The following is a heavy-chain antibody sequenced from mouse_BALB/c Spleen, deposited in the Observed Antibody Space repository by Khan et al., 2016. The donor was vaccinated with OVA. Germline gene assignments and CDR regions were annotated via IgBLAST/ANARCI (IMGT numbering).Heavy chain of an antibody. CDR3: ASDRIDY. Sequence: QVQLQQSGAEQAKPGASVKMSCKTSGYTFSSYWMHWVKQRPGQGLEWIGYINPTAGYTEYNEKFKDKATLSADKSSSTAYMQLTSLTSEDSAVYYCASDRIDYWRQGTPLTVSS. V-gene: IGHV1-7*01. CDR1: GYTFSSYW. CDR2: INPTAGYT. J-gene: IGHJ2*01.